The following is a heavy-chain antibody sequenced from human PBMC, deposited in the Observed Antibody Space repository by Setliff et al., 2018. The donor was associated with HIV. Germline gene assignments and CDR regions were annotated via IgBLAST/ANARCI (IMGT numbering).Heavy chain of an antibody. Sequence: PSETLSLTCTVSGGSISSSSYYWGWIRQPPGKGLEWIGSIYYSGSTYYNPSLKSRVTISVDTSKNQFFLKLNSVTAADTAVYYCSRSDFWVGYTALYNWFDPWGQGTLVTVSS. V-gene: IGHV4-39*01. D-gene: IGHD3-3*01. CDR3: SRSDFWVGYTALYNWFDP. CDR1: GGSISSSSYY. J-gene: IGHJ5*02. CDR2: IYYSGST.